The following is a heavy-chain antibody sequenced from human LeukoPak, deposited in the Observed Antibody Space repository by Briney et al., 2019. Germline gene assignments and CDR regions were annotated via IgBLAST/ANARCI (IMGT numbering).Heavy chain of an antibody. Sequence: SETLSLTCTVSNYSISSDYYWGWIRQPPGKGLEWIANMYHSGSTYYNPSLKSRVTISVDTSKNQFSLKLNSVTAADTAVYYCAGAHIYRRLTDFDYWGQGTLVTVSS. CDR1: NYSISSDYY. CDR2: MYHSGST. V-gene: IGHV4-38-2*02. J-gene: IGHJ4*02. D-gene: IGHD2-21*01. CDR3: AGAHIYRRLTDFDY.